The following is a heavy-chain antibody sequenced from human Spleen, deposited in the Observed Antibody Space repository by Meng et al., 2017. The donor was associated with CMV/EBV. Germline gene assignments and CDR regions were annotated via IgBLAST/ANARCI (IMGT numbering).Heavy chain of an antibody. D-gene: IGHD4/OR15-4a*01. CDR2: ISAYNGHT. CDR3: ARGGGANYPLPDY. CDR1: GYIFPGYN. Sequence: ASVKVSCKTSGYIFPGYNVHWVRQAPGQGLEWMGWISAYNGHTNYAQKLQDRVTMTTDTSTNTAYMELRSLRSEDTAVYYCARGGGANYPLPDYWGQGTLVTVSS. J-gene: IGHJ4*02. V-gene: IGHV1-18*04.